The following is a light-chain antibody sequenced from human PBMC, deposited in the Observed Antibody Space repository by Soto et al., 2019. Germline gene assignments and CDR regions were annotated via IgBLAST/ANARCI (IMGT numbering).Light chain of an antibody. J-gene: IGKJ1*01. Sequence: EVVVTQSPATLSVSPGERATLSCRASQSVTSNLAWYQQKPGQAPRLLIYSASARATGVPARFSGSGSGTEFTLTISSLQSEDFGIYYCQQYDYWWTFGQGTKVDIK. V-gene: IGKV3-15*01. CDR2: SAS. CDR1: QSVTSN. CDR3: QQYDYWWT.